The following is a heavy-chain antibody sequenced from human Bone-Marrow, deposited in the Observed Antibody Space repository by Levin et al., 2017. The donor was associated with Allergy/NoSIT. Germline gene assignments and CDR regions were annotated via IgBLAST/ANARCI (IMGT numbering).Heavy chain of an antibody. CDR3: AKGEGVWSGNIRY. V-gene: IGHV3-23*01. D-gene: IGHD3-10*01. Sequence: PSETLSLTCAASGFSFSSYAMNWVRQAPGKGLEWVSAISGSASRTSYADSVKGRFTISRDNSKNTLYVQMNSLRAEDTAVYYCAKGEGVWSGNIRYWGQGTLVTVSS. CDR2: ISGSASRT. CDR1: GFSFSSYA. J-gene: IGHJ4*02.